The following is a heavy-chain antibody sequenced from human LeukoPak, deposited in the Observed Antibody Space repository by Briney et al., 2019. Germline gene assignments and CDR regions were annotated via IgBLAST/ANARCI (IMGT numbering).Heavy chain of an antibody. CDR2: INTDGSTT. CDR1: GFTFSTHW. V-gene: IGHV3-74*01. Sequence: GGSLRLSCAASGFTFSTHWMHWVRQAPGKGLVWVSRINTDGSTTDYADSVKGRFTISRDNAKNTLYLQMNSLSAEDTAVYYHGRDLNWNQIDYWGQGSLVTVSS. J-gene: IGHJ4*02. D-gene: IGHD1-20*01. CDR3: GRDLNWNQIDY.